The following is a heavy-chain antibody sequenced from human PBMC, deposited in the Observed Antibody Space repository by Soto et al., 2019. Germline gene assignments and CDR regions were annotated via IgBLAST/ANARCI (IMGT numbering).Heavy chain of an antibody. D-gene: IGHD4-4*01. Sequence: QVQLEESGGGVVQPGRSLRLSCAGSGFNFSNYNMHWVRQAPGKGLELVALILHDGSNEYYTDSVKGRFTISRDNSKNTLYLHMKRLRAEDTAVYYCAKSRDGYSFYFYYGMDVWGQGTTVTVSS. V-gene: IGHV3-30*18. CDR1: GFNFSNYN. CDR3: AKSRDGYSFYFYYGMDV. CDR2: ILHDGSNE. J-gene: IGHJ6*02.